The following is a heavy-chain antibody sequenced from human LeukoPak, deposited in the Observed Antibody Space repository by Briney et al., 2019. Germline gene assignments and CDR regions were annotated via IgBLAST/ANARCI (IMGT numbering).Heavy chain of an antibody. D-gene: IGHD2-2*02. CDR1: GYTFTGYY. V-gene: IGHV1-2*02. CDR3: ATDFVVVPAAIPRRAFDI. Sequence: ASVKVSCKASGYTFTGYYMHWVRQAPGQGLEWMGWINPNSGGTNYAQKFQGRVTMTRDTSISTAYMELSRLRSEDTAVYYCATDFVVVPAAIPRRAFDIWGQGTMVTVSS. CDR2: INPNSGGT. J-gene: IGHJ3*02.